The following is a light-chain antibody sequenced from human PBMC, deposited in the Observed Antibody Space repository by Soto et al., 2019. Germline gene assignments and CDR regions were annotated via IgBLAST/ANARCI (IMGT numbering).Light chain of an antibody. V-gene: IGLV1-44*01. CDR1: SSNIGTNT. Sequence: QSVLTQTPSTSGPPGQRVTVSCSGSSSNIGTNTVNWYQQVPGTAPNLLIFRNSQRPSGVPDRFSGSKSGTSASLAIGGLQSEDEADYYCAAWDDSLNGVVFGGGTKLTVL. CDR2: RNS. J-gene: IGLJ2*01. CDR3: AAWDDSLNGVV.